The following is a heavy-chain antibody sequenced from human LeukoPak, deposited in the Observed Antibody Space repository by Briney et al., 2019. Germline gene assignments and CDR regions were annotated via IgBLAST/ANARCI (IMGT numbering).Heavy chain of an antibody. CDR2: IYPGDSDT. CDR1: GYSFTSYW. J-gene: IGHJ3*02. CDR3: ARQDYDFWSGSHAFDI. Sequence: GESLKISCKGSGYSFTSYWIGWVRQMPGKGLEWMGIIYPGDSDTRYSPSFQGQVTISADKSISTAYLQWSSLKASGTAMYYCARQDYDFWSGSHAFDIWGQGTMVTVSS. D-gene: IGHD3-3*01. V-gene: IGHV5-51*01.